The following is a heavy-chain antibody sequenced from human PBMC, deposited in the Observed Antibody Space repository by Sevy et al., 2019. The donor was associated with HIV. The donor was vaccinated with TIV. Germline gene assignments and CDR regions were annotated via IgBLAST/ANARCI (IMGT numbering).Heavy chain of an antibody. J-gene: IGHJ4*02. CDR3: AIEGTHRRRDY. CDR2: ISASGDHT. Sequence: GGSLRLSCAASGFTFSSQAMSWVRQSPGKGQKWVSIISASGDHTYYADSVKGGFTISRDNSKNTLYLQMNGLRAEDTAVYYCAIEGTHRRRDYGGRGALVTVSS. CDR1: GFTFSSQA. V-gene: IGHV3-23*01.